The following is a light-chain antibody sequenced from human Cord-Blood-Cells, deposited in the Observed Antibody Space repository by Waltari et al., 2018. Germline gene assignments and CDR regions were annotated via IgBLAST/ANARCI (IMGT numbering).Light chain of an antibody. CDR2: DAS. CDR3: QQRSNWLTWT. J-gene: IGKJ1*01. Sequence: EIVLKPSPATLSLSPGDIATLSCRASQSVSSYVVWYQQKPGQAPRLLIYDASNRATGIPAMFSGSGSGTDFTLTISSLEPEDFAVYYCQQRSNWLTWTFGQGP. V-gene: IGKV3-11*01. CDR1: QSVSSY.